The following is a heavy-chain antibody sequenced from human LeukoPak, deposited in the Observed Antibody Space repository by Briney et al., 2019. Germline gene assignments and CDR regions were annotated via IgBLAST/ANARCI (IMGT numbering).Heavy chain of an antibody. CDR1: GYSISSGYY. Sequence: SETLSLTCTVSGYSISSGYYWGWIRQPPGKGLEWIGSIYHSGSTYYNPSLKSRVTISVDTSKNQFSLKLSSVTAADTAVYYCARDPRGDSVLYYYYYMDVWGKGTTVTVSS. CDR3: ARDPRGDSVLYYYYYMDV. CDR2: IYHSGST. V-gene: IGHV4-38-2*02. D-gene: IGHD4-17*01. J-gene: IGHJ6*03.